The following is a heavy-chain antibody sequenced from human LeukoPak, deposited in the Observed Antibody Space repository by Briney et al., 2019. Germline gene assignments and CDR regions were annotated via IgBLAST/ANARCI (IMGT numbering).Heavy chain of an antibody. V-gene: IGHV3-23*01. CDR1: GFTFSSYA. D-gene: IGHD1-26*01. CDR2: ISGSGGST. J-gene: IGHJ4*02. Sequence: GGSLRLSCAASGFTFSSYAMSWVRQAPGKGLEWVSAISGSGGSTYYADSVKGRFTISRDNSKNTLYLQMNSLRAEDTAVYYCAKDLDIVGATPYFDYWGQGTLVTVSS. CDR3: AKDLDIVGATPYFDY.